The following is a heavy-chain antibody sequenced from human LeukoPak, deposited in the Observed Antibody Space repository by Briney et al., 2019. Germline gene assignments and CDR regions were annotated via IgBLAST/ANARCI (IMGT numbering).Heavy chain of an antibody. D-gene: IGHD3-22*01. J-gene: IGHJ4*02. CDR3: AKRGVVIRVILVGFHKEAYYFDS. V-gene: IGHV3-23*01. CDR2: ISGSGGRP. CDR1: GVNLSNYG. Sequence: GGSLRLSCAVSGVNLSNYGMAWVRQAPGKGLEWVASISGSGGRPDYADSVKGRFTISRDNAKNTLYLQMNSLGAEDTAVYFCAKRGVVIRVILVGFHKEAYYFDSWGQGAPVSVSS.